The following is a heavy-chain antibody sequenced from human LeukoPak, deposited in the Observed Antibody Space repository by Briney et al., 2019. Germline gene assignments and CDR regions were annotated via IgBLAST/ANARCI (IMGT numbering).Heavy chain of an antibody. CDR1: GGSISSYY. Sequence: PSETLSLTCTVSGGSISSYYWSWIRQPAGKGLEWIGRIYTSGSTNYNPSLKRRVTMSVDTSKNQFSLKLSSVTAADTAVYYCARTYYDFWSGYGPFDYWGQGTLVTVSS. V-gene: IGHV4-4*07. CDR3: ARTYYDFWSGYGPFDY. D-gene: IGHD3-3*01. CDR2: IYTSGST. J-gene: IGHJ4*02.